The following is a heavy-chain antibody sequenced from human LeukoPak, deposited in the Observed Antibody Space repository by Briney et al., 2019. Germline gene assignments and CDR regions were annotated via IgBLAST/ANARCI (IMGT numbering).Heavy chain of an antibody. D-gene: IGHD3-3*01. J-gene: IGHJ4*02. CDR1: GYTFTSYY. CDR3: ARDSTIFGAWLNY. Sequence: ASVKVSCKASGYTFTSYYMHWVRQAPGQGLEWMGIINPSGGSTSYAQKFQGRVTMTRDMSTSTVYMELSSLRSEDTAVCYCARDSTIFGAWLNYWGQGTLVTVSS. CDR2: INPSGGST. V-gene: IGHV1-46*01.